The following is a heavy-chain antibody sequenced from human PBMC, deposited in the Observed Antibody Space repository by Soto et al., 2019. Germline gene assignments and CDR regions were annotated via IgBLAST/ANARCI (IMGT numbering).Heavy chain of an antibody. CDR1: GYTLTELS. J-gene: IGHJ5*02. D-gene: IGHD3-22*01. CDR3: ATEGYYDSSGYTNWFDP. CDR2: FDPEDGET. V-gene: IGHV1-24*01. Sequence: ASVKASCKVSGYTLTELSMHWVRQAPGKGLEWMGGFDPEDGETIYAQKFQGRVTMTEDTSTDTAYMELSSLRSEDTAVYYCATEGYYDSSGYTNWFDPWGQGTLVTVSS.